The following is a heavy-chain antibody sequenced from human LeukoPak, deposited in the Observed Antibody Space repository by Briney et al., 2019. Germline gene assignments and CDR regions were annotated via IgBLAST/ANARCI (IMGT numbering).Heavy chain of an antibody. V-gene: IGHV3-30*02. J-gene: IGHJ4*02. Sequence: GGSLRLSCATSGFTFSSYGMHWVRQAPGKGLEWVAFISYDGSNKYYADSVKGRFTISRDNSKNTLYLQMNSLRAEDTAVYYCAKGYGSGSYSVDYWGQGTLVTVSS. D-gene: IGHD3-10*01. CDR1: GFTFSSYG. CDR2: ISYDGSNK. CDR3: AKGYGSGSYSVDY.